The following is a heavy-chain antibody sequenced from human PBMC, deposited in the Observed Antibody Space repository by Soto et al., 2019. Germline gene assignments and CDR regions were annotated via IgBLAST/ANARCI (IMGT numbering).Heavy chain of an antibody. Sequence: QVQLVQSGAEVKKPGSSVKLSCKASGGSFGNYVITWVRQAPGQGLEWMGGIVPPLGTANYPQKYRDRVILSAEKATSTAYMELRSLRSEDTAGYCWGREVARRDEYCGIDVWGQGTTVTVSS. CDR1: GGSFGNYV. CDR2: IVPPLGTA. CDR3: GREVARRDEYCGIDV. J-gene: IGHJ6*02. V-gene: IGHV1-69*06. D-gene: IGHD6-6*01.